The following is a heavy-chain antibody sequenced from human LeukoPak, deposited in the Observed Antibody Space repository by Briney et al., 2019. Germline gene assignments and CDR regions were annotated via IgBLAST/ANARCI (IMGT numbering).Heavy chain of an antibody. D-gene: IGHD3-10*01. CDR3: ARVGEGLLWFGELYDY. J-gene: IGHJ4*02. CDR1: GYTFTSYG. Sequence: EASVKVSCKASGYTFTSYGISWVRQAPGQGLEWMGWISAYNGNTNYAQKLQGRVTMTTDTSTSTAYMELRSLRSDDTAVYYCARVGEGLLWFGELYDYWGQGTLVTVSS. CDR2: ISAYNGNT. V-gene: IGHV1-18*01.